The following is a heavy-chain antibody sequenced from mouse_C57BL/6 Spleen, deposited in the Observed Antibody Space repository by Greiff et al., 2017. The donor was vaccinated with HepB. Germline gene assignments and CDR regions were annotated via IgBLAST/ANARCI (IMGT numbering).Heavy chain of an antibody. Sequence: EVQVVESGPGLVKPSQSLSLTCSVTGYSITSGYYWNWIRQFPGNKLEWMGYISYDGSNNYNPSLKNRISITRDTSKNQFFLKLNSVTTEDTATYYCAREEGRWNYWGQGTTLTVSS. CDR3: AREEGRWNY. J-gene: IGHJ2*01. CDR1: GYSITSGYY. V-gene: IGHV3-6*01. CDR2: ISYDGSN. D-gene: IGHD1-1*02.